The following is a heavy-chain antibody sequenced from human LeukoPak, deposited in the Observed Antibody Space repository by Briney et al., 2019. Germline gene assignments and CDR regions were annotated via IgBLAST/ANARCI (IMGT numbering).Heavy chain of an antibody. Sequence: PGGSLRLSCAASGFTFSSYSMNWVRQAPGKGLEWVSYISSSGSTIYYADSVKGRFTISRDNAKNSLYLQMNSLRAEDTAVYYCARHRVGIAADYWGQGTLVTVSS. J-gene: IGHJ4*02. V-gene: IGHV3-48*04. D-gene: IGHD6-13*01. CDR2: ISSSGSTI. CDR3: ARHRVGIAADY. CDR1: GFTFSSYS.